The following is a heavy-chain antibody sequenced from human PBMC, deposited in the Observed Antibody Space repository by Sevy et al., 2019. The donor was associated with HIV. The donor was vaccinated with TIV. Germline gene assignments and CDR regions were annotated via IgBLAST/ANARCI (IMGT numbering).Heavy chain of an antibody. D-gene: IGHD2-15*01. J-gene: IGHJ6*02. Sequence: SETLSLTCTVSGGSISSGGYYWSWIRQHPGKGLEWIGYIYYSGSTYYNPSLKGRVTISVDTSKNQFSLKLSSVTAADTAVYYCAREGIGYCSGGSCYSTYYFGMDVWGQGTTVTVSS. CDR1: GGSISSGGYY. CDR2: IYYSGST. CDR3: AREGIGYCSGGSCYSTYYFGMDV. V-gene: IGHV4-31*03.